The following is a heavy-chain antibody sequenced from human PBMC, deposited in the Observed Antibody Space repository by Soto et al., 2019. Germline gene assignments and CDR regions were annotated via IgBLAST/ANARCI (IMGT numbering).Heavy chain of an antibody. D-gene: IGHD3-22*01. J-gene: IGHJ4*02. Sequence: PGGSLRLSCAASGFTFSSYAMHWVRQAPGKGLEWVAVISYDGSNKYYADSVKGRFTISRDNSKNTLYLQMNSLRAEDTAVYYCSRSPETYYYDSSGYYGFVYWGQGTLVTVSS. V-gene: IGHV3-30-3*01. CDR2: ISYDGSNK. CDR3: SRSPETYYYDSSGYYGFVY. CDR1: GFTFSSYA.